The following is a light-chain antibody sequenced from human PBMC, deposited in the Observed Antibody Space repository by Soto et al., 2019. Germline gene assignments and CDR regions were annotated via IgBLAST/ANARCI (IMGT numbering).Light chain of an antibody. CDR1: SRDVGAYNY. Sequence: QSALTQPRSVSGSPGQSVTISCTGTSRDVGAYNYVSWYQQHPGKAPKLIIYDVSKWPSGVPDRFSGSKSGNTASLTISGLQAEDEAVYYCCSSAGSSTVIFGGGTKLTVL. J-gene: IGLJ2*01. CDR3: CSSAGSSTVI. CDR2: DVS. V-gene: IGLV2-11*01.